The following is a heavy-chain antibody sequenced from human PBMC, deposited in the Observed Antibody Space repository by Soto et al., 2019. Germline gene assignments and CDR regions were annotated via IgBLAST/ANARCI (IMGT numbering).Heavy chain of an antibody. Sequence: EVQLLESGGGLVQPGGSLRLSCAASGFIFSSYAMSWVRQAPGKGLEWVSAISDGGGSTYYADSVKGRFTISRDNSKNTLYLQMNRLSAEDTAASYCAKGLHSRSWHKITPHYYYAMDVWGKGTLVTVSS. V-gene: IGHV3-23*01. D-gene: IGHD6-13*01. CDR3: AKGLHSRSWHKITPHYYYAMDV. J-gene: IGHJ6*04. CDR2: ISDGGGST. CDR1: GFIFSSYA.